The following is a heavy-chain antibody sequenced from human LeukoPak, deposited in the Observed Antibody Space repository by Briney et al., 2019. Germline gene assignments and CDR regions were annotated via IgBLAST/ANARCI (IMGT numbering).Heavy chain of an antibody. D-gene: IGHD3-10*01. CDR3: ARVGNYYGPEAVYFDY. CDR1: GFTFSSYW. J-gene: IGHJ4*02. CDR2: IKQDGSEK. V-gene: IGHV3-7*01. Sequence: GGSLRLSCAASGFTFSSYWMSWVRQAPGKGLEWVANIKQDGSEKYYVGSVKGRFTISRDNAKNSLYLQMNSLRAEDTAVYYCARVGNYYGPEAVYFDYWGQGTLVTVSS.